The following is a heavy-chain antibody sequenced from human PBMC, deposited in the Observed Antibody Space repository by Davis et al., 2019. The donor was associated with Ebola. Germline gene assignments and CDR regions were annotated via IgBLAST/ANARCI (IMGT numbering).Heavy chain of an antibody. J-gene: IGHJ4*02. CDR2: IFPRDSDT. CDR3: ARPTYYYDSSGYYSVGYFDY. CDR1: GYSFADQW. V-gene: IGHV5-51*01. Sequence: GESLKISCKGSGYSFADQWIGWVRQMPGKGLEWMGIIFPRDSDTRYSPSLEGHVTISVDKSINTAYLQWSRLKASDNAMYYCARPTYYYDSSGYYSVGYFDYWGQGTLVTVSS. D-gene: IGHD3-22*01.